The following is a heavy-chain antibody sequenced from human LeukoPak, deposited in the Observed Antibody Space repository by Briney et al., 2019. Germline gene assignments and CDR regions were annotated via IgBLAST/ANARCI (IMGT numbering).Heavy chain of an antibody. CDR1: GYTFTTYY. CDR3: ARGITFKIDY. CDR2: INPSGGGT. D-gene: IGHD3-16*01. V-gene: IGHV1-46*01. J-gene: IGHJ4*02. Sequence: ASVKVSFKASGYTFTTYYIHWVRQAPGQGLAWMGFINPSGGGTTYAQKFQSSVTMNRETSATTVYMELVRLRSEDTAVYYCARGITFKIDYWGQGTLVTVSS.